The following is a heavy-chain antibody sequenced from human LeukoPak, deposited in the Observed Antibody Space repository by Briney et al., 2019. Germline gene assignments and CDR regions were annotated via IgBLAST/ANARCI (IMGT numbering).Heavy chain of an antibody. CDR1: VYTFTGYY. CDR3: ARVPRNYDFWSSYQTLDY. D-gene: IGHD3-3*01. CDR2: INPNSGGT. J-gene: IGHJ4*02. Sequence: ASVKVSFKASVYTFTGYYIHCVGQAPGQGREWMGWINPNSGGTNYAQKFQGRVTMTRDTSISTAYMELSRLRSDDTAVYYCARVPRNYDFWSSYQTLDYWGQGSLVTVSS. V-gene: IGHV1-2*02.